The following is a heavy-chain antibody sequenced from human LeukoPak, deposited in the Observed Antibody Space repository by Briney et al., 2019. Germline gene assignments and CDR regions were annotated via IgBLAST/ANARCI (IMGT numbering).Heavy chain of an antibody. CDR1: GGSVSSSRYY. V-gene: IGHV4-39*01. Sequence: SETLSLTCTVPGGSVSSSRYYWGWIRQPPGKGLEWIGCVYYSGSTYYTPSLKSRVTISVETSKNQFSLKMSSVTAADTTLFYCARHRGGSSPSVFDSWGQGTLVTVSS. CDR2: VYYSGST. J-gene: IGHJ4*02. D-gene: IGHD2-15*01. CDR3: ARHRGGSSPSVFDS.